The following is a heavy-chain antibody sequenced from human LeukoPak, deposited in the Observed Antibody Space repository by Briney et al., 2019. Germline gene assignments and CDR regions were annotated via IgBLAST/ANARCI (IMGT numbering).Heavy chain of an antibody. CDR3: ARGSRCSSTSCYAGDDY. CDR2: IIPIFGTA. Sequence: SVKVSCKASGGTFISYAISWVRQAPGQGLEWMGGIIPIFGTANYAQKFQGRVTITADESTSTAYMELRSLRSEDTAVYYCARGSRCSSTSCYAGDDYWGQGTLVTVSS. CDR1: GGTFISYA. J-gene: IGHJ4*02. D-gene: IGHD2-2*01. V-gene: IGHV1-69*01.